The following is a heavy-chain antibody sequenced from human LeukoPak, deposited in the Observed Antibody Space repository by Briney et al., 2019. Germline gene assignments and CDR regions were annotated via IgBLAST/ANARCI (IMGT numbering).Heavy chain of an antibody. J-gene: IGHJ3*02. D-gene: IGHD5-24*01. CDR1: GFTFSGYW. Sequence: GGSLRLSCAASGFTFSGYWMHWVRQAPGKGLVWVSRIKGDGSSTSYADSVKGRITISRDNANNTLYLQMNSLRGEDTVVYYCAREMATGVDAFDMWGQGTMVTVFS. CDR2: IKGDGSST. V-gene: IGHV3-74*01. CDR3: AREMATGVDAFDM.